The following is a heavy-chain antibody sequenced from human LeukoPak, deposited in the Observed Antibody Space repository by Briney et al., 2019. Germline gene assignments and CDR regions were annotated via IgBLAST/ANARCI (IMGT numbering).Heavy chain of an antibody. CDR3: AKEGWDYDILTGYYFFDY. J-gene: IGHJ4*02. V-gene: IGHV3-23*01. Sequence: PGGSLRLSCAASGFTFSSYAMSWVRQAPGKGLEWVSAISGSGGSTYHADSVKGRFTISRDNSKNTLYLQMNSLRAEDTAVYYCAKEGWDYDILTGYYFFDYWGQGTLVTVSS. CDR1: GFTFSSYA. D-gene: IGHD3-9*01. CDR2: ISGSGGST.